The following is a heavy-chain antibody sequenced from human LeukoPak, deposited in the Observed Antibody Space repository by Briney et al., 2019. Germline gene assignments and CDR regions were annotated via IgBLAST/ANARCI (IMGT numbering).Heavy chain of an antibody. CDR3: ARDKGYDFWSGYSLGFDP. D-gene: IGHD3-3*01. CDR1: GFTFSSYW. J-gene: IGHJ5*02. V-gene: IGHV3-7*01. Sequence: GGSLRLSCAASGFTFSSYWMSWVRQAPGKGLEWVANIKQDGSEKYYVDSVKGRFTISRDNAKNSLYLQMNSLRAEDTAVYYCARDKGYDFWSGYSLGFDPWGQGTLVTVSS. CDR2: IKQDGSEK.